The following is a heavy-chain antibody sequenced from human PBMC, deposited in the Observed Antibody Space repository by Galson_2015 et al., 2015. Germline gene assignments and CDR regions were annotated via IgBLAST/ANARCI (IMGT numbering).Heavy chain of an antibody. V-gene: IGHV4-34*01. CDR3: ARASRVVVITVVAFDI. D-gene: IGHD3-22*01. Sequence: ETLSLTCAVYGGSFSGYYWSWIRQPPGKGLEWIGEINHSGSTNYSPSLKSRVTISVDTSKNQFSLKLSSVTAADTAVYYCARASRVVVITVVAFDIWGQGTMVTVSS. CDR1: GGSFSGYY. J-gene: IGHJ3*02. CDR2: INHSGST.